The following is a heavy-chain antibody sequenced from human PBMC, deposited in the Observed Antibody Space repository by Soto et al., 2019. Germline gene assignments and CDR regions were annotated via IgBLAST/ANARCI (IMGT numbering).Heavy chain of an antibody. V-gene: IGHV4-59*01. J-gene: IGHJ4*02. CDR3: ARGGSVYYYDSSGRFDY. CDR2: IYYSGST. CDR1: GGSISSYY. Sequence: SETLSLTCTVSGGSISSYYWSWIRQPPGKGLEWIGYIYYSGSTNYNPSLKSRATISVDTSKNQLSLKLSSVTAADTAVYYCARGGSVYYYDSSGRFDYWGQGTLVTVSS. D-gene: IGHD3-22*01.